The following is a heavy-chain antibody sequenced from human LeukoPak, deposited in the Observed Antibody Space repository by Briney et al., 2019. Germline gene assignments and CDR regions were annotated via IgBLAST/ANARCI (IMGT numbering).Heavy chain of an antibody. CDR3: AKDLWGITMIVVAFDY. Sequence: GGSLRLSCAASGFTFSNYWMSWVRQALGKGLEWVSGISGSGVTDYADSVKGRFTISRDNSKNTLYLQMNSLRAEDTAVYYCAKDLWGITMIVVAFDYWGQGTLVTVSS. V-gene: IGHV3-23*01. D-gene: IGHD3-22*01. CDR1: GFTFSNYW. J-gene: IGHJ4*02. CDR2: ISGSGVT.